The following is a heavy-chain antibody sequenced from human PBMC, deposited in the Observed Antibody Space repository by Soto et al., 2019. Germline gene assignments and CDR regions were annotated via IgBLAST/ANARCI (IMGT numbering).Heavy chain of an antibody. J-gene: IGHJ5*02. CDR1: GGSIRDGGYY. D-gene: IGHD4-17*01. CDR2: IYYTGSA. V-gene: IGHV4-31*03. Sequence: PSETLSLTCTVYGGSIRDGGYYWSWIRQRPGKGLEWLGYIYYTGSAYYNPSLKSRLTISVDVSKSQFSLKLTSLTAADTAVYYCAKDPSPQPTTVVTPGWFDPWGQGVLVTVSS. CDR3: AKDPSPQPTTVVTPGWFDP.